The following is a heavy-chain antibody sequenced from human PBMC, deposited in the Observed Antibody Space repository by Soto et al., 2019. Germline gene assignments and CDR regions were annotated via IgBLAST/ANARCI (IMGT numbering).Heavy chain of an antibody. CDR2: ISAGNGNT. CDR1: GYTFTSYG. CDR3: ARDGDSSSSGYYYYYMDV. V-gene: IGHV1-18*01. Sequence: ASVKVSCKASGYTFTSYGISWVRQAPGQGLEWMGWISAGNGNTKYAQKFQGRVTITRDTSASTAYMELSSLRSEDTAVYYCARDGDSSSSGYYYYYMDVWGKGTTVTVSS. J-gene: IGHJ6*03. D-gene: IGHD6-6*01.